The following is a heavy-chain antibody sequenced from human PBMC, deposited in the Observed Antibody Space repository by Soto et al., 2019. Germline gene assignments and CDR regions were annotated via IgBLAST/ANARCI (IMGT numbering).Heavy chain of an antibody. Sequence: QLQLQESGPGLVKPSETLSLTCTVPVGSISSSGYYWGWFRQPPGKGLEWFGSIYYSGSTYYNPSLKSRVTISVDTSKNQFSLKLSSVTAADTAVYYCARQFSSSWYKYYYGMDVWGQGTTVTVSS. CDR2: IYYSGST. CDR3: ARQFSSSWYKYYYGMDV. V-gene: IGHV4-39*01. J-gene: IGHJ6*02. CDR1: VGSISSSGYY. D-gene: IGHD6-13*01.